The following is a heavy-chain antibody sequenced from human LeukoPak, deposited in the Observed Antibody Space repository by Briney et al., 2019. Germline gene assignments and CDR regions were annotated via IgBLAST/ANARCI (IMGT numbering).Heavy chain of an antibody. J-gene: IGHJ4*02. CDR1: GFTFSSYW. CDR3: ARDRRYCSSTSCYTCDY. CDR2: IKQDGSEK. Sequence: GGSLRLSCAASGFTFSSYWMSWVRQAPGKGLEWVANIKQDGSEKYYVDSVKGRFTISRDNAKNSLYLQMNSLRAEDTAVYYCARDRRYCSSTSCYTCDYWGQGTLVTVSS. V-gene: IGHV3-7*01. D-gene: IGHD2-2*02.